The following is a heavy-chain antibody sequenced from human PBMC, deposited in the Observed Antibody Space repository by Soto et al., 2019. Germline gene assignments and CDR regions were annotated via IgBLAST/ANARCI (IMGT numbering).Heavy chain of an antibody. J-gene: IGHJ4*02. CDR1: GYTFTSYY. D-gene: IGHD3-3*01. CDR2: FNPSGGST. V-gene: IGHV1-46*01. CDR3: ATAPRGYYGY. Sequence: ASVKVSCKASGYTFTSYYMHWVRQAPGQGLEWMGIFNPSGGSTSYAQKFQGRVTMTEDTSTDTVYMELSSLRSEDTAVYYCATAPRGYYGYWGQGTLVTVSS.